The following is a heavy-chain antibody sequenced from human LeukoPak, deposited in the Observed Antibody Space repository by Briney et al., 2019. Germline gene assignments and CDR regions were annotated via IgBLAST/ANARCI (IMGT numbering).Heavy chain of an antibody. CDR2: IKQDGSEK. CDR3: AADRSNWNDVTDFDY. CDR1: GFTLSSYW. J-gene: IGHJ4*02. V-gene: IGHV3-7*01. D-gene: IGHD1-1*01. Sequence: PGGSLRLSCAASGFTLSSYWMSWVRQAPGKGLEWVANIKQDGSEKYYVDSVKGRFTISRDNAKNSLYLQMNSLRAEDTAVYYCAADRSNWNDVTDFDYWGQGTLVTVSS.